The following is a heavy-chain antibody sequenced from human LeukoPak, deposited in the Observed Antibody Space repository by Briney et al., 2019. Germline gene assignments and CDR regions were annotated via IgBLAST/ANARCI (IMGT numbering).Heavy chain of an antibody. J-gene: IGHJ4*02. V-gene: IGHV4-59*01. Sequence: SETLSLTCTVSGGSISSCYWSWIRQPPGKGLEWIGYIYYSGSTNYNPSLKSRVTISVDTSKNQFSLKLSSVTAADTAVYYCARGNYDILTGYYNFDYWGQGTLVTVSS. CDR3: ARGNYDILTGYYNFDY. CDR2: IYYSGST. D-gene: IGHD3-9*01. CDR1: GGSISSCY.